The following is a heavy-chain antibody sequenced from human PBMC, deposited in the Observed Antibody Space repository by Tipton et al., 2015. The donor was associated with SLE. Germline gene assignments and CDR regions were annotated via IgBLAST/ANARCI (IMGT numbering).Heavy chain of an antibody. V-gene: IGHV3-21*01. CDR2: ISKSSSYI. CDR1: GFTFSIYA. D-gene: IGHD1-7*01. Sequence: SLRLSCTASGFTFSIYAMNWVRQAPGKGLEWVSSISKSSSYIYYADSVKGRFTASRYNAKNTLYLLINSLRAEDTAVYYCARDHGGTTGVDYWGQGTLVTVSS. J-gene: IGHJ4*02. CDR3: ARDHGGTTGVDY.